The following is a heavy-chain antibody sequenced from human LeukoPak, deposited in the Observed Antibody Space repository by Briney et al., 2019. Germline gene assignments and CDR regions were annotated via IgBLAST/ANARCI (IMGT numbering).Heavy chain of an antibody. Sequence: GGSLRLSCAASGFTFSSYGMHWVRQAPGKGLEWVSAISGSGGSTYYADSVKGRFTISRDNSKNTLYLQMNSPRAEDTAVYYCAKDYPLSGQLVERSWFDPWGQGTLVTVSS. V-gene: IGHV3-23*01. CDR1: GFTFSSYG. CDR3: AKDYPLSGQLVERSWFDP. D-gene: IGHD6-13*01. J-gene: IGHJ5*02. CDR2: ISGSGGST.